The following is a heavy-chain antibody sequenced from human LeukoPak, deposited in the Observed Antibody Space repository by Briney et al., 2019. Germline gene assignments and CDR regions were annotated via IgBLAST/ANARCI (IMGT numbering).Heavy chain of an antibody. Sequence: GESLKISCRASEYGFTNYCIGWVRQMPGKGLEWMGIIFPYDSDTRYSPSFQGQVTLSADKSISTAFLQWSSLKASDTAIYYCARLPAFGGSSAYFDFWAQGTLVTVSS. D-gene: IGHD2-15*01. CDR1: EYGFTNYC. CDR2: IFPYDSDT. J-gene: IGHJ4*02. V-gene: IGHV5-51*01. CDR3: ARLPAFGGSSAYFDF.